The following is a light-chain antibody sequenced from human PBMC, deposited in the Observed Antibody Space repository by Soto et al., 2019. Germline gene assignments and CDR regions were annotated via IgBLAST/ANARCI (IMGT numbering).Light chain of an antibody. CDR2: DAS. CDR1: QSINTF. Sequence: EVLLTQSPATLSVSPGESVTLSCRASQSINTFLAWYQQKPGQAPRLLIYDASSRAAGVPARFSGRGSGTDFTLTINSLEPEDFAVYHCQQRSIWPLTLGGGTRVE. V-gene: IGKV3-11*01. J-gene: IGKJ4*01. CDR3: QQRSIWPLT.